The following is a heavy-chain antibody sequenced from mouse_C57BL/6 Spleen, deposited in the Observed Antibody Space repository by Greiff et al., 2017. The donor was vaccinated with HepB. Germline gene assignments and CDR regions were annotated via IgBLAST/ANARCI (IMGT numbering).Heavy chain of an antibody. Sequence: VQLQQSGAELARPGASVKMSCKASGYTFTSYTMHWVKQRPGQGLEWIGYINPSSGYTKYNQKFKDKATLTADKSSSTAYMQLSSLTSEDSAVYYCARTSVIGTEDYWGQGTTLTVSS. J-gene: IGHJ2*01. CDR1: GYTFTSYT. V-gene: IGHV1-4*01. CDR2: INPSSGYT. CDR3: ARTSVIGTEDY.